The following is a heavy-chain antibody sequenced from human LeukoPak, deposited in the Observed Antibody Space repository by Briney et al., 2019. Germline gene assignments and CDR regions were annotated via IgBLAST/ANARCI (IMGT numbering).Heavy chain of an antibody. CDR3: ASISGPGIAVAGTGN. CDR2: ISSSSSYI. Sequence: GGSLRLSCAASGFTFSLYWMNWVRQAPGKGLEWVSSISSSSSYIYYADSVKGRFTISRDNAKNSLYLQMNSLRAEDTAVYYCASISGPGIAVAGTGNWGQGTLVTVSS. CDR1: GFTFSLYW. D-gene: IGHD6-19*01. J-gene: IGHJ4*02. V-gene: IGHV3-21*01.